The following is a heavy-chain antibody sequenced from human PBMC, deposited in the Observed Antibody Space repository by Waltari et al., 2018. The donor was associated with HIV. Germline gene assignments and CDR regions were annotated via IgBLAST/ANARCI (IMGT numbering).Heavy chain of an antibody. CDR3: ARGFSGFDY. CDR2: ISPSGDST. CDR1: TFTNYY. V-gene: IGHV1-46*01. J-gene: IGHJ4*02. Sequence: TFTNYYMHWVRQAPGQGLEWMGVISPSGDSTVYAQKFQGRVTMTRDASTSTVYMVLSTLRSEDTAVYYCARGFSGFDYWGQGTLITVSS.